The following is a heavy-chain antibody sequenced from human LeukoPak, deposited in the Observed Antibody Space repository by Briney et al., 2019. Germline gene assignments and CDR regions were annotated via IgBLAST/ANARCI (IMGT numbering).Heavy chain of an antibody. V-gene: IGHV1-69*04. Sequence: SVKVSCKASGGTFSSYAISWVRQAPGQGLEWMGRIIPILGIANYAQKFQGRITITADKSTSTAYMELSSLRSEDTAVYYCARGVATIGGHYFDYWGQGTLVTVSS. D-gene: IGHD5-12*01. J-gene: IGHJ4*02. CDR2: IIPILGIA. CDR3: ARGVATIGGHYFDY. CDR1: GGTFSSYA.